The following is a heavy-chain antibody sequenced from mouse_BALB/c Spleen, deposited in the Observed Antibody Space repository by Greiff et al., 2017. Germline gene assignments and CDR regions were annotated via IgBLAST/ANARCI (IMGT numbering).Heavy chain of an antibody. V-gene: IGHV5-6-5*01. J-gene: IGHJ2*01. D-gene: IGHD1-1*01. CDR3: ARYYYGSSSYYFDY. CDR2: ISSGGST. Sequence: EVQGVESGGGLVKPGGSLKLSCAASGFTFSSYAMSWVRQTPEKRLEWVASISSGGSTYYPDSVKGRFTISRDNARNILYLQMSSLRSEDTAMYYCARYYYGSSSYYFDYWGQGTTLTVSS. CDR1: GFTFSSYA.